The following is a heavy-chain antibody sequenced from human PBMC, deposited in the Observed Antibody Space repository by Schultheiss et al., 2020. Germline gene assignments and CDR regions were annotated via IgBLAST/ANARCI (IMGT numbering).Heavy chain of an antibody. CDR3: ARDRHVVVAATFDY. CDR2: INQDGSEK. Sequence: GGSLRLSCAASGFTFSNFWMIWVRQTPGKGLEWVASINQDGSEKYYVDSVEGRFIISRDNAKNSVYLYVNSLRVEDTAVYYCARDRHVVVAATFDYWGQGTLVTGYS. D-gene: IGHD2-15*01. V-gene: IGHV3-7*01. CDR1: GFTFSNFW. J-gene: IGHJ4*02.